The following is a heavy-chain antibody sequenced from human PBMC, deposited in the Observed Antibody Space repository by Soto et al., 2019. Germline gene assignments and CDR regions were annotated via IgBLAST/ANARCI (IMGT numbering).Heavy chain of an antibody. V-gene: IGHV4-30-2*01. CDR3: ARAFKAMGPFDY. J-gene: IGHJ4*02. Sequence: PSETLSLTCAVSGGSISSGGYSWSWIRQPPGKGLEWIGYLYHGGATYSNPSLKNRVTISGDWSKNQFSLKLNSVTAADTAVYYCARAFKAMGPFDYWGPGILVTVSS. CDR2: LYHGGAT. D-gene: IGHD5-18*01. CDR1: GGSISSGGYS.